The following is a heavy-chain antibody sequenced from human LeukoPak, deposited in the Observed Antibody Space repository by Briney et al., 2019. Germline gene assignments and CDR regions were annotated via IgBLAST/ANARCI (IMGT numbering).Heavy chain of an antibody. CDR1: GFTFSDYY. V-gene: IGHV3-11*01. Sequence: PGGSLRLSCAASGFTFSDYYMSWIRQAPGKGLEWVSYISSSGSTIYYADSVKGRFTISRDNAKNSLYLQMNSLRAEDTAVYYCARANYYGSGSYYKSPYYYYGMDVWGQGTTVTVSS. J-gene: IGHJ6*02. CDR3: ARANYYGSGSYYKSPYYYYGMDV. CDR2: ISSSGSTI. D-gene: IGHD3-10*01.